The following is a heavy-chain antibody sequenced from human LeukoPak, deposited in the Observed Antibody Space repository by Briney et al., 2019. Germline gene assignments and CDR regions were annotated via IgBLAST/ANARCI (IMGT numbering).Heavy chain of an antibody. D-gene: IGHD3-22*01. V-gene: IGHV4-34*01. Sequence: PSETLSLTCAVYGGSFSGYYWSWIRQPPGKGLEWIGEINHSGSTYYNPSLKSRVTISVDTSKNQSSLKLSSVTAADTAVYYCARDLSLGYDSSGNDAFDIWGQGTMVTVSS. J-gene: IGHJ3*02. CDR3: ARDLSLGYDSSGNDAFDI. CDR1: GGSFSGYY. CDR2: INHSGST.